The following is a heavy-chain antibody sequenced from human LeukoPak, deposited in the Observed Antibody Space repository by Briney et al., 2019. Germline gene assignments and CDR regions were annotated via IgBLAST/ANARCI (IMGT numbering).Heavy chain of an antibody. CDR2: ISGSGGST. CDR3: ASRQNTIYYMDI. J-gene: IGHJ6*03. CDR1: GFTFSSYA. D-gene: IGHD3-3*01. V-gene: IGHV3-23*01. Sequence: GGSLRLSCAASGFTFSSYAMTWVRQAPGKGLEWVSSISGSGGSTYYADSVKGRFTISRDNSKNTLYLQMNSLRAEDTAVYYCASRQNTIYYMDIWGKGTTVTVSS.